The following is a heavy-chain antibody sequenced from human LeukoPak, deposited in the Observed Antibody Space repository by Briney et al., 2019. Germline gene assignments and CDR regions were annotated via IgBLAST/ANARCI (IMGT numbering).Heavy chain of an antibody. V-gene: IGHV4-59*08. Sequence: SETLSLTCTVSGGSISSYYWSWIRQPPGKGLEWIGYIYYSGSTNYNPSLKSRVTISVDTSKNQFSLKLSSVTAADTAVYYCARGSPQIYSSGFRFDPWGQGTLVTVSS. CDR3: ARGSPQIYSSGFRFDP. CDR2: IYYSGST. CDR1: GGSISSYY. D-gene: IGHD5-18*01. J-gene: IGHJ5*02.